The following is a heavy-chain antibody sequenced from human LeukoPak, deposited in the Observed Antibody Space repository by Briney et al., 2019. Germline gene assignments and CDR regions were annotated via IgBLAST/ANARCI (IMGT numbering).Heavy chain of an antibody. CDR2: INHSGST. CDR1: GGSFSGYY. Sequence: SETLSLTCAVYGGSFSGYYWSWIRQPPGKGLEWIGEINHSGSTNYNPSLKSRVTISVDTSKNQFSLKLSSVTAADTAVYYCARMLTGYSFDYWGQGTLVTVSS. CDR3: ARMLTGYSFDY. V-gene: IGHV4-34*01. D-gene: IGHD3-9*01. J-gene: IGHJ4*02.